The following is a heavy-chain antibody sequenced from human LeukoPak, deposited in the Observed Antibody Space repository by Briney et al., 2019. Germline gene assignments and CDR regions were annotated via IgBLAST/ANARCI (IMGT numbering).Heavy chain of an antibody. V-gene: IGHV3-48*03. CDR1: GFTFSGFE. CDR2: ISSSGSAK. Sequence: PGGSLRLSCAATGFTFSGFEMNWVRQAPGKGLEWVSYISSSGSAKYYADSVKGRFTISRDNTKSSLYLQMNSLRGEDTAVYYCASQDYWGQGTVVPVSS. CDR3: ASQDY. J-gene: IGHJ4*02.